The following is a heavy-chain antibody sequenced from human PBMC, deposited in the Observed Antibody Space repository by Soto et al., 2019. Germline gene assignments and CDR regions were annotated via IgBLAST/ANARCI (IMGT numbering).Heavy chain of an antibody. J-gene: IGHJ4*02. D-gene: IGHD6-13*01. CDR1: GYTLTELS. CDR2: FDPEDGET. CDR3: ATDIAAADGPYYFDY. Sequence: ASVKVSCKDSGYTLTELSMHWVRQAPGKGLEWMGGFDPEDGETIYAQKFQGRVTMTEDTSTDTAYMELSSLRSEDTAVYYCATDIAAADGPYYFDYRGQGPLVTVSS. V-gene: IGHV1-24*01.